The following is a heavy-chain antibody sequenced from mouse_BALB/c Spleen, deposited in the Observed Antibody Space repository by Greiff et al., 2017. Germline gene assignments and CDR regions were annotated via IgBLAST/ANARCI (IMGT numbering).Heavy chain of an antibody. D-gene: IGHD2-12*01. J-gene: IGHJ2*01. Sequence: VQLQESGPELVKPGASVKMSCKASGYTFTSYWMHWVKQRPGQGLEWIGEINPSNGRTNYNEKFKSKATLTVDKSSSTAYMQLSSLTSEDSAVYYCARGLRVDYFDYWGQGTTLTVSS. CDR1: GYTFTSYW. CDR2: INPSNGRT. CDR3: ARGLRVDYFDY. V-gene: IGHV1S81*02.